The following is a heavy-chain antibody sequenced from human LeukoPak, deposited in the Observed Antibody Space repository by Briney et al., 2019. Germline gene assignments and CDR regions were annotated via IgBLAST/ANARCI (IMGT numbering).Heavy chain of an antibody. CDR2: ISSSGSTI. CDR3: ARHSGSGLYYYYGMDV. J-gene: IGHJ6*02. CDR1: GFTFSDYY. V-gene: IGHV3-11*01. Sequence: GGSLRLSCAASGFTFSDYYMSWIRQAPGKGLEWASYISSSGSTIYYADSVKGRFTLSRDNAKNSLYLQMNSLRAEDTAVYYCARHSGSGLYYYYGMDVWGQGTTVTVSS. D-gene: IGHD3-10*01.